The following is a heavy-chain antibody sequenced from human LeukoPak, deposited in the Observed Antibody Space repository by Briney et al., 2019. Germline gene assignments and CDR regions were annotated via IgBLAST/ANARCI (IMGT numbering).Heavy chain of an antibody. CDR2: IYYSGST. Sequence: PSETLSLTCTVSGGSISSYYWSWIRQPPGKGLEWIGYIYYSGSTNYNPSLKGRVTISVDTSKNQFSLKLSSVTAADTAVYYCARAHCGGDCYFFSWAFDIWGQGTMVTVSS. J-gene: IGHJ3*02. CDR3: ARAHCGGDCYFFSWAFDI. D-gene: IGHD2-21*02. CDR1: GGSISSYY. V-gene: IGHV4-59*12.